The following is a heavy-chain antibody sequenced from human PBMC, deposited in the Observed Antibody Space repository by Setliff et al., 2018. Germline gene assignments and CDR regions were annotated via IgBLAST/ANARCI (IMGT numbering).Heavy chain of an antibody. D-gene: IGHD3-22*01. CDR3: ARDVFPYHYEGAFDI. V-gene: IGHV1-46*01. CDR1: GYTFTSYY. CDR2: INPSSGRT. J-gene: IGHJ3*02. Sequence: CKASGYTFTSYYMHWVRQAPGLGLEWMGTINPSSGRTSYAQKFQGRVTMTRDTSTSTVYMDMSSLRSEDTSVYYCARDVFPYHYEGAFDIWGQGTMVTVSS.